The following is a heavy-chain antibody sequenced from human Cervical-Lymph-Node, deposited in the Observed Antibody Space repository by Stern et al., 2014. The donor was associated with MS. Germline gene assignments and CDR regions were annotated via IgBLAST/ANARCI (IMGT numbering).Heavy chain of an antibody. V-gene: IGHV1-3*01. CDR2: IHAGNGNT. CDR1: GYTVTNYA. CDR3: ARELVGTTLFDY. Sequence: QVQLVQSGAEVVKPGASVKVSCKASGYTVTNYAMHWVRQAPGQRLEWMGWIHAGNGNTKYSQKFQDRVTITRDTSASTAYMELSSLGSEDTAVYYCARELVGTTLFDYWGQGTLVNVSS. D-gene: IGHD1-26*01. J-gene: IGHJ4*02.